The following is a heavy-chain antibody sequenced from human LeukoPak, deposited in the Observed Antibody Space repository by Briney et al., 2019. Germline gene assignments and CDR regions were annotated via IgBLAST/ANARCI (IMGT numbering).Heavy chain of an antibody. V-gene: IGHV1-2*02. CDR3: ARSLKLTTVTTVYSY. CDR1: GCTFTGYY. Sequence: ASVKVSCKASGCTFTGYYMHWVRQAPGQGLEWMGWIIPNSGGTNYAQKFQGRVTMTSDTSISTAYMELSRLRSDGTAVYYCARSLKLTTVTTVYSYWGQGTLVTVSS. D-gene: IGHD4-17*01. J-gene: IGHJ4*02. CDR2: IIPNSGGT.